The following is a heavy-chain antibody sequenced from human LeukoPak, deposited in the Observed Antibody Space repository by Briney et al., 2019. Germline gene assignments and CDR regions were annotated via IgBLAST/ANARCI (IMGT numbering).Heavy chain of an antibody. V-gene: IGHV5-51*01. CDR1: GYSFTGYW. CDR3: ARSDQLRWFGDPRRPFYYGMDV. CDR2: IYPGGSDT. D-gene: IGHD3-10*01. J-gene: IGHJ6*02. Sequence: GESLKISCKGSGYSFTGYWIGWVRQMPGKGLEWMGIIYPGGSDTRYSPSFQGQVTISADKSISTAYLQWSSLTASDTAMYYCARSDQLRWFGDPRRPFYYGMDVWGQGTTVTVSS.